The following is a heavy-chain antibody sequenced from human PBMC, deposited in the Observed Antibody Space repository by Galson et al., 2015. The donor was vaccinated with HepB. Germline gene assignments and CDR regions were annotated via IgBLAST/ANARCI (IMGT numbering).Heavy chain of an antibody. D-gene: IGHD3-3*01. CDR1: GFTFSSYW. CDR2: INQDGTEK. CDR3: ARDYDPAARPLSYFDL. J-gene: IGHJ2*01. Sequence: SLRLSCADSGFTFSSYWMNWVRQAPGKGLEWVANINQDGTEKYYVDSVKGRFTISRDNAKNSLYVQMSNLRAEDTAIYYCARDYDPAARPLSYFDLWGRGTLVTVSS. V-gene: IGHV3-7*01.